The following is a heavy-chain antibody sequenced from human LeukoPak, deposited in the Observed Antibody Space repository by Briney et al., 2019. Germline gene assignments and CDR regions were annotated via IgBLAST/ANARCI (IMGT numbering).Heavy chain of an antibody. CDR2: IYYSGST. V-gene: IGHV4-59*01. CDR3: ARAILSGYPDF. D-gene: IGHD3-3*01. CDR1: GGSISSYY. J-gene: IGHJ4*02. Sequence: SETLSLTCTVSGGSISSYYWSWIRQPPGKGLEWIGYIYYSGSTNYNPSLKSRVTISVDTSKNQFSLKLSSVTAADTAVYYCARAILSGYPDFWGQGTLVIVFS.